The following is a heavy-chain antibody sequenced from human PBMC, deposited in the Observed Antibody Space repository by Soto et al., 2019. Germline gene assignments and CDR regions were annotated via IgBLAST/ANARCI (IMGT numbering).Heavy chain of an antibody. CDR1: GYTFSSYA. Sequence: QVQLVQSGAEVKKPGASVKVSCKASGYTFSSYAMHWVRQAPGQRLEWMGWINAGNGNRKYSQKFQGRVTITSDTSASTADMELSSLRSEDTAVYYCARDQVVAGPGDYWGQGTLVTVSS. CDR2: INAGNGNR. CDR3: ARDQVVAGPGDY. D-gene: IGHD6-19*01. V-gene: IGHV1-3*01. J-gene: IGHJ4*02.